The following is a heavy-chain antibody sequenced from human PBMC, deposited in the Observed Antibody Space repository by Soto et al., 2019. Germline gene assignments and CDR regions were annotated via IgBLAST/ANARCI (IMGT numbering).Heavy chain of an antibody. Sequence: SETLSLTCTVSGGSISSYYWSWIRQPPGKGLEWIGYIYYSGSPNYSPSLESRVTISEDTSKNQFSLKLSSVTAADTAIYYCAGGRDDYIVWYFDLWGRGTLVTVSS. CDR3: AGGRDDYIVWYFDL. V-gene: IGHV4-59*01. J-gene: IGHJ2*01. CDR2: IYYSGSP. D-gene: IGHD4-4*01. CDR1: GGSISSYY.